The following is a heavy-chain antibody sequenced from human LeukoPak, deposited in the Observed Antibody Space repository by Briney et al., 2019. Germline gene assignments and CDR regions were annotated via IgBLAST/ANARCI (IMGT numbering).Heavy chain of an antibody. D-gene: IGHD4-17*01. V-gene: IGHV4-31*03. CDR2: IYYSGST. CDR3: ARATVTTDRYFDY. J-gene: IGHJ4*02. Sequence: SETLSLTCTVSGGSISSGGYYWSWIRQHPGKGLEWIGYIYYSGSTYYNPSLKSRVTISVDTSKNQFSLKLSSVTAADAAVYYCARATVTTDRYFDYWGQGTLVTVSS. CDR1: GGSISSGGYY.